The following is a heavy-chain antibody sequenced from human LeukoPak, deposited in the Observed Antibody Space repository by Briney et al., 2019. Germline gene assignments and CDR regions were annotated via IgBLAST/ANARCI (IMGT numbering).Heavy chain of an antibody. J-gene: IGHJ4*02. D-gene: IGHD6-19*01. V-gene: IGHV3-74*01. CDR1: GFTFRTYW. CDR3: ASAVAGAFDY. CDR2: INADGSST. Sequence: GGSLRLSCTASGFTFRTYWMHWVRQAPGKGLVWVSHINADGSSTKYADSVKGRFTISRDNSKNSLYLQMNSLRAEDTALYYCASAVAGAFDYWGQGTLVTVSS.